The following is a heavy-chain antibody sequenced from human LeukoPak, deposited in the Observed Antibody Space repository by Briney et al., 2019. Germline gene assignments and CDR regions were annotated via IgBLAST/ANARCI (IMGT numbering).Heavy chain of an antibody. CDR3: ARVSSWYFMSYIY. D-gene: IGHD6-13*01. Sequence: ASVTVSCKASGYTFTGYYMHWVRQAPGQGLEWMGWINPNSGGTNYAQKFQGRVTMTRDTSISTAYMELSRLRSDDTAVYYCARVSSWYFMSYIYWGQGTLVTVSS. CDR2: INPNSGGT. V-gene: IGHV1-2*02. CDR1: GYTFTGYY. J-gene: IGHJ4*02.